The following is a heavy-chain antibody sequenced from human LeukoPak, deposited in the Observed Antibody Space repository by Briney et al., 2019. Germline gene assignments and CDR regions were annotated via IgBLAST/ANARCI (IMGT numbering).Heavy chain of an antibody. Sequence: GGSLRLSCAASGFTFSSYAMSWVRQAPGKGLEWVSAISGSGGSTYYADSVKGRFTISRDNSKNTLYLQMSSLRAEDTAVYYCAKVRVYPEYFDYWGQGTLVTVSS. CDR3: AKVRVYPEYFDY. J-gene: IGHJ4*02. CDR1: GFTFSSYA. D-gene: IGHD3-10*01. CDR2: ISGSGGST. V-gene: IGHV3-23*01.